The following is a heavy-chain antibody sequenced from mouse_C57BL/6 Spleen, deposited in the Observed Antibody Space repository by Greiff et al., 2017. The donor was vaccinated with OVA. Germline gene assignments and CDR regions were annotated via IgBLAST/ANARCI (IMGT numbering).Heavy chain of an antibody. CDR1: GYTFTSYW. CDR2: IDPSDSET. Sequence: QVQLKQSGAELVRPGSSVKLSCKASGYTFTSYWMHWVKQRPIQGLEWIGNIDPSDSETHYNQKFKDKATLTVDKSSSTAYMQLSSLTSEDSAVYYCARLGTNWDFDYWGQGTTLTVSS. J-gene: IGHJ2*01. CDR3: ARLGTNWDFDY. D-gene: IGHD4-1*01. V-gene: IGHV1-52*01.